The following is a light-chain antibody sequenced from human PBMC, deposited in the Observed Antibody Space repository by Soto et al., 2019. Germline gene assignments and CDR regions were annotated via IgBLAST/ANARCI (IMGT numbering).Light chain of an antibody. V-gene: IGLV2-14*01. J-gene: IGLJ2*01. CDR2: DVS. CDR3: SLYTSSSTLVV. Sequence: QSDLTQPASVSGSPGQSSTISCTGTRSDVGGYNYVSWYEQHPGKAPKLMIYDVSNRTSGVSNRFSGSKSGNTASLTISGHQAEDDADYDCSLYTSSSTLVVFGGGTQLTAL. CDR1: RSDVGGYNY.